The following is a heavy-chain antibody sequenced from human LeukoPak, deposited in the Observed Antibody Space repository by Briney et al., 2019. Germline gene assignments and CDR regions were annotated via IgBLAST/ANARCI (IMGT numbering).Heavy chain of an antibody. CDR2: IRGSGDTT. CDR1: GFTFSSYA. Sequence: GGSLRLSXAASGFTFSSYAMTWVRQAPGKGLEWVSAIRGSGDTTYYADSVKGRFTISRDNSKNTLYLQMNSLRAEDTALYYCVKEGYSSSWANFDYWGQGTLVTVSS. D-gene: IGHD6-13*01. V-gene: IGHV3-23*01. CDR3: VKEGYSSSWANFDY. J-gene: IGHJ4*02.